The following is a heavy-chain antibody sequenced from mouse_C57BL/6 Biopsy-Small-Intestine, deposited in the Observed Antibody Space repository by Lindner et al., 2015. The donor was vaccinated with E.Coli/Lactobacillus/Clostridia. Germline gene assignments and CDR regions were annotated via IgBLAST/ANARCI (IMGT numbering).Heavy chain of an antibody. V-gene: IGHV1-81*01. J-gene: IGHJ4*01. CDR1: GYTFTSYG. CDR2: IYPRSGNT. CDR3: ARGGEYAMDY. Sequence: VQLQESGAELARPGASVKLSCKASGYTFTSYGMSWVKQRTGQGLEWIGEIYPRSGNTYYNEKFKGKATLTADTSSSTAYMQLSSLTSEDSAIYYCARGGEYAMDYWGQGTSVTVSS.